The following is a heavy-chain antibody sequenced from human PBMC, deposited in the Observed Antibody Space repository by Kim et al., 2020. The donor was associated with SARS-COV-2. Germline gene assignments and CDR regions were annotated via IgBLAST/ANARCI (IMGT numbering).Heavy chain of an antibody. CDR2: ISYDGSNK. CDR1: GFTFSSYA. J-gene: IGHJ6*02. CDR3: ARALGGNYYYGMDV. V-gene: IGHV3-30*04. D-gene: IGHD1-26*01. Sequence: GGSLRLSCAASGFTFSSYAMHWVRQAPGKGLEWVAVISYDGSNKYYADSVKGRFTISRDNSKNTLYLQMNSLRAEDTAVYYCARALGGNYYYGMDVWGQGTPVTVSS.